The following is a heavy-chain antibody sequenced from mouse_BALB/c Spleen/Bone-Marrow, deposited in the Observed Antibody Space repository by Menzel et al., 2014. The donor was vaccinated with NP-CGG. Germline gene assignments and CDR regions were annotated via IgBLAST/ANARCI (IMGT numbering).Heavy chain of an antibody. CDR3: TRSGNYLFAY. CDR2: INPSNGGT. J-gene: IGHJ3*01. D-gene: IGHD2-1*01. Sequence: VQLQQSGAELVKPGASVRLSCKASGYTFTNYYMYWVKQGPGQGLEWIGEINPSNGGTNFNEKFKSKATLTVDKSSNTTYMQLSSLTSEDSAVYYCTRSGNYLFAYWGQGTLVTVSA. V-gene: IGHV1S81*02. CDR1: GYTFTNYY.